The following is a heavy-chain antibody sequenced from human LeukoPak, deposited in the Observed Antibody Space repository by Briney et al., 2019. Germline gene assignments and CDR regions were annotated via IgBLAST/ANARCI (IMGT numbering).Heavy chain of an antibody. CDR3: ARPMTTDANFDY. CDR1: GGSISSSSYY. V-gene: IGHV4-39*01. J-gene: IGHJ4*02. Sequence: SEXLSLTCTVSGGSISSSSYYWGWVRQPPGRGREWVGIIYYSGSTYYNPSLKSRVTISVDTSKNQFSLKLSSVTAADTAVYYCARPMTTDANFDYWGQGTLVTVSS. CDR2: IYYSGST. D-gene: IGHD4-11*01.